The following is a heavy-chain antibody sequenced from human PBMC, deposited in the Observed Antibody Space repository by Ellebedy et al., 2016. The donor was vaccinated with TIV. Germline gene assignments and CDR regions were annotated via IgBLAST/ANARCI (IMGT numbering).Heavy chain of an antibody. J-gene: IGHJ4*02. Sequence: AASVTVSCKTSGYTFTSYGISWVRQAPGQGLEWMGWISANNGDTNYAQKFQGRVTMTTDTSTTTVYMELRSLRPDDTAVYYCARDWSGHWGQGTLVTVSS. V-gene: IGHV1-18*04. CDR2: ISANNGDT. CDR1: GYTFTSYG. D-gene: IGHD3-3*01. CDR3: ARDWSGH.